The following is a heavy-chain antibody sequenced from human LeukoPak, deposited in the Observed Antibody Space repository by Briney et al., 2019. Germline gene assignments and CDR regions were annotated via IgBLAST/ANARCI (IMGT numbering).Heavy chain of an antibody. V-gene: IGHV4-39*07. CDR2: IYYSGSS. D-gene: IGHD3-9*01. CDR1: GGSTSSSSYY. CDR3: ARGGETYYDILTGYYRTLGIDY. J-gene: IGHJ4*02. Sequence: SETLSLTCTVSGGSTSSSSYYWGWIRQPPGKGLEWIGSIYYSGSSYYNPSLKSRVTISVDTSKNQFSLKLSSVTAADTAVYYCARGGETYYDILTGYYRTLGIDYWGQGTLVTVSS.